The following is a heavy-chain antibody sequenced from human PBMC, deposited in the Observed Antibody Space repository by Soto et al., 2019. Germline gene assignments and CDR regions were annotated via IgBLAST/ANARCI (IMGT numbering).Heavy chain of an antibody. CDR2: ISGSGGST. CDR1: GFTFSSYA. J-gene: IGHJ3*02. V-gene: IGHV3-23*01. CDR3: AKDLPHMSSSSYAFDI. D-gene: IGHD6-6*01. Sequence: ESGGGLVQPGGSLRLSCAASGFTFSSYAMSWVRQAPGKGLEWVSAISGSGGSTYYADSVKGRFTISRDNSKNTLYLQMNSLRAEDTAVYYCAKDLPHMSSSSYAFDIWGQGTMVTVSS.